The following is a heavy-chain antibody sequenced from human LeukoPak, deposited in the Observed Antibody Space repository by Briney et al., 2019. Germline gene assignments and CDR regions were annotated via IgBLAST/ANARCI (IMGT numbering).Heavy chain of an antibody. CDR1: GFTFSSYW. Sequence: GGSLRLSCAASGFTFSSYWMSWVRQAPGKGLEWVANIKQDGSEKYYVDSVKGRFTISRDNAKNPLYLQMNSLRAEDTAVYYCARTAGSSSSKQLDYWGQGTLVTVSS. V-gene: IGHV3-7*01. CDR2: IKQDGSEK. J-gene: IGHJ4*02. CDR3: ARTAGSSSSKQLDY. D-gene: IGHD6-6*01.